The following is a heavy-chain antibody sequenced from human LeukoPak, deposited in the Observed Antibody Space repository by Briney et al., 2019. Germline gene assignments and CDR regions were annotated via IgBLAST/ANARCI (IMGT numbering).Heavy chain of an antibody. Sequence: GGSLRLSCAASGFTLSDYYMSWIRQAPGKGLEWVSYISSSGSAIYYADSVKGRFTISRDNAKNSLYLQMNSLRAEDTAVYYCARGPLVLYDSSGYYYWGQGTLVTVSS. V-gene: IGHV3-11*01. J-gene: IGHJ4*02. D-gene: IGHD3-22*01. CDR2: ISSSGSAI. CDR1: GFTLSDYY. CDR3: ARGPLVLYDSSGYYY.